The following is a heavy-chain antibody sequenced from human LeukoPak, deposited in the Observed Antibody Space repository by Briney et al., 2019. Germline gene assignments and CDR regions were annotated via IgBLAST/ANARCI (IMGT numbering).Heavy chain of an antibody. CDR3: ESASSDEQRLDVAYFDY. CDR1: GFSISSASY. D-gene: IGHD6-25*01. V-gene: IGHV4-38-2*01. Sequence: PSETLSLTCAVSGFSISSASYWGWIRQPPVKGLEWIGSIYYSGNTYYSPSLKSRVTISVDTSKNQFSLKLSSVTAADTAVYYCESASSDEQRLDVAYFDYWGQGTLVTVSS. CDR2: IYYSGNT. J-gene: IGHJ4*02.